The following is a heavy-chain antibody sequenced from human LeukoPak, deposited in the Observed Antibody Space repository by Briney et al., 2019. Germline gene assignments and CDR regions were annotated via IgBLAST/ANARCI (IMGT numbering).Heavy chain of an antibody. CDR1: GFTVSSYY. J-gene: IGHJ5*02. V-gene: IGHV3-66*01. Sequence: PGGSLRLSCAASGFTVSSYYTSWVRQAPGKGLEWVSVIYSGGSTYYADSVKGRFTISRDNSKNTLYLQMNSLRAEDTAVYYCARVRYYGSVDPWGQGTLVTVSS. CDR3: ARVRYYGSVDP. D-gene: IGHD3-10*01. CDR2: IYSGGST.